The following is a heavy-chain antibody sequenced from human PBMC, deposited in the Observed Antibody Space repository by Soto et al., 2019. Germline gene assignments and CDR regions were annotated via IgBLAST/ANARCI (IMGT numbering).Heavy chain of an antibody. CDR3: ASCIAVAGNEYYFDY. Sequence: GGSLRLSCAASGFTFSSYGMHWVRQAPGKGLEWVAVIWYDGSNKYYADSVKGRFTISRDNSKNTLYLQMNSLRAEDTAVYYCASCIAVAGNEYYFDYWGQGTLVTVSS. J-gene: IGHJ4*02. CDR1: GFTFSSYG. V-gene: IGHV3-33*01. D-gene: IGHD6-19*01. CDR2: IWYDGSNK.